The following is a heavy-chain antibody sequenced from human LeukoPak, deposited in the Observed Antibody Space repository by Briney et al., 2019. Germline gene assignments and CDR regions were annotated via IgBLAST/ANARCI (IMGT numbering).Heavy chain of an antibody. D-gene: IGHD3-22*01. V-gene: IGHV3-11*04. J-gene: IGHJ4*02. CDR2: ISSSGSSI. CDR3: ARDTPHYYDSSGYYPVDY. CDR1: GFTFSDYY. Sequence: GGSLRPSCAASGFTFSDYYMSWIRQTPGKGLEWVSYISSSGSSIYYADSVKGRFTISRDNAKNSLYLQMNSLTVEDTAVYYCARDTPHYYDSSGYYPVDYWGQGTLVTVSS.